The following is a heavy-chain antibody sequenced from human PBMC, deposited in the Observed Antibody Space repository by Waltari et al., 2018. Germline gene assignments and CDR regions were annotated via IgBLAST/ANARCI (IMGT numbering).Heavy chain of an antibody. D-gene: IGHD2-2*01. V-gene: IGHV3-23*01. Sequence: EVQLLESGGGLVQPGGSLRLSCAASGFTFRSSAMRWFRRAPGKGLEGFSGIGSSGRNTYYADSVKGRFTISRDDSKNTLYLQMNSLRAEDTAVYYCAKGPAARTNWFDPWGQGTLVTVSS. CDR3: AKGPAARTNWFDP. CDR2: IGSSGRNT. CDR1: GFTFRSSA. J-gene: IGHJ5*02.